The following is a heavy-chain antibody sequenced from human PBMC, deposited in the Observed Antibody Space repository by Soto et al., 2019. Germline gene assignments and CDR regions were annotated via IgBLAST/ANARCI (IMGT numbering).Heavy chain of an antibody. CDR2: IIPIFGTA. Sequence: QVQLVQSGAEVKKPGSSVKVSCKASGGTFSSYAISWVRQAPGQGLEWMGGIIPIFGTANYAQKFQGIVTITADKSTSTAYMELSSLRSEDTGVYYCARSGDYCSGGSCYRGYFDYWGQGTLVTVSS. CDR3: ARSGDYCSGGSCYRGYFDY. CDR1: GGTFSSYA. J-gene: IGHJ4*02. V-gene: IGHV1-69*06. D-gene: IGHD2-15*01.